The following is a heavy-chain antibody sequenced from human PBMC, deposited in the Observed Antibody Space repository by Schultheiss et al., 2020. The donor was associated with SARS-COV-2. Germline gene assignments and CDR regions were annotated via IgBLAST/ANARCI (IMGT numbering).Heavy chain of an antibody. CDR2: TFYSVTT. V-gene: IGHV4-59*02. CDR1: GTSVRGDY. Sequence: SQTLSLTCTVSGTSVRGDYWSWIRQPPGKGLEWIGYTFYSVTTKYNPSLESRVTISLDTSKNEVSLRLTSVTAADTAVFYCARHQYSSGWYTVTWFGPWGQGTLVTVSS. D-gene: IGHD6-19*01. J-gene: IGHJ5*02. CDR3: ARHQYSSGWYTVTWFGP.